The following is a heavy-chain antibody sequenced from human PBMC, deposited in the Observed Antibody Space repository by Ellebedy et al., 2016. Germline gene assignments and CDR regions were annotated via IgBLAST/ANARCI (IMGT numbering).Heavy chain of an antibody. Sequence: GGSLRLSCGGSGFTFRNSWMTRVRQTPGKGLAWVASIKQDGSQKDYEDSVKGRFSISRDNAKGLMYLQMTRLRVEDSAVYYCGAGGGWLSDYWGQGTLVTVSS. CDR1: GFTFRNSW. D-gene: IGHD6-19*01. CDR2: IKQDGSQK. J-gene: IGHJ4*02. V-gene: IGHV3-7*01. CDR3: GAGGGWLSDY.